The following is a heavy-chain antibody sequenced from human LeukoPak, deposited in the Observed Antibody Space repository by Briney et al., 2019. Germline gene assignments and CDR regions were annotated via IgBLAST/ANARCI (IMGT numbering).Heavy chain of an antibody. CDR2: ISGSGGST. V-gene: IGHV3-23*01. J-gene: IGHJ4*02. Sequence: GGSLRLSCAASGFTFSSYPMSWVRQAPGKGLEWFSGISGSGGSTYYADSVQGRFTISRDNSKNTVYLQMYSLRAEDTAVYYCARDFKNSPTPDYWGQGTLVTVSS. CDR1: GFTFSSYP. CDR3: ARDFKNSPTPDY. D-gene: IGHD2/OR15-2a*01.